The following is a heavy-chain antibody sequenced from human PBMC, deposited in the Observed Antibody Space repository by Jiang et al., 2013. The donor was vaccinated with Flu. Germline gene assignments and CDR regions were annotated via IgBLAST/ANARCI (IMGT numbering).Heavy chain of an antibody. D-gene: IGHD3-22*01. Sequence: VQLVESGGGLVQPGGSLRLSCAASGFTFSSYAMSWVRQAPGKGLEWVSAISGSGGSTYYADSVKGRFTISRDNSKNTLYLQMNSLRAEDTAVYYCAKCIGDSSGYYWRFDYFDYWGQGTLVTVSS. CDR1: GFTFSSYA. V-gene: IGHV3-23*04. CDR3: AKCIGDSSGYYWRFDYFDY. J-gene: IGHJ4*02. CDR2: ISGSGGST.